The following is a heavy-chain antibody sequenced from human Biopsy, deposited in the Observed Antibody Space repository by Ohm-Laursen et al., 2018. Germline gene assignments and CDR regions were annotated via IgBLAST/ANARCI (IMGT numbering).Heavy chain of an antibody. J-gene: IGHJ5*02. CDR3: ARSFGVVINFEHNWFDP. CDR1: GAPFSHYA. CDR2: INPMFGTA. Sequence: ASVKVSCKASGAPFSHYAINWLRQAPGPGLEWIGGINPMFGTATYAQRFQGRVTITADKSTSTSDMELSSLRSDDTAVYYRARSFGVVINFEHNWFDPWGQGTPVSVSA. V-gene: IGHV1-69*06. D-gene: IGHD3-3*01.